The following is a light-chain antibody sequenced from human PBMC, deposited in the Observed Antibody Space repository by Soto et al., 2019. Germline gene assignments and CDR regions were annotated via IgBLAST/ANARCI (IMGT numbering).Light chain of an antibody. J-gene: IGKJ4*01. CDR1: QSVSNY. Sequence: DIVLTQSPGTLSLSPGDRATLSCRASQSVSNYVAWYQQRPGQAPRLLIYDASNRATGIPVRFSGGGSGTDFTLTISSLEPEDFAVYYCQQRSHGLTFGGGTKVDNK. CDR2: DAS. V-gene: IGKV3-11*01. CDR3: QQRSHGLT.